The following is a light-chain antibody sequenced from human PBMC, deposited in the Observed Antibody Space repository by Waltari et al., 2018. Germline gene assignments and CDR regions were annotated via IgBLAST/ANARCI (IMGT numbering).Light chain of an antibody. CDR2: GVN. Sequence: HSAPTQPASVSGSLGPSSTFSCPGPTIDIGYYHSFPWYHPPPVKPPKLVIYGVNHRPSGVSIRFSGSKSGYTASLTISGLQGDDEADYYCSSYTRYNTRVFGTGTTVTVL. CDR3: SSYTRYNTRV. J-gene: IGLJ1*01. CDR1: TIDIGYYHS. V-gene: IGLV2-14*03.